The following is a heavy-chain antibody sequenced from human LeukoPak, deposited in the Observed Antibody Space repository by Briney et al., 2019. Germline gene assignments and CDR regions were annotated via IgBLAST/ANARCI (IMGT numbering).Heavy chain of an antibody. J-gene: IGHJ4*02. D-gene: IGHD1-7*01. CDR3: ARGSLELSDY. Sequence: SETLSLTCTVSGGSISSGGYYWSWIRQPPGKGLGWIGYIYHSGSTYYNPSLKSRVTISVDRSKNQFSLKLSSVTAADTAVYYCARGSLELSDYWGQGTLVTVSS. CDR1: GGSISSGGYY. V-gene: IGHV4-30-2*01. CDR2: IYHSGST.